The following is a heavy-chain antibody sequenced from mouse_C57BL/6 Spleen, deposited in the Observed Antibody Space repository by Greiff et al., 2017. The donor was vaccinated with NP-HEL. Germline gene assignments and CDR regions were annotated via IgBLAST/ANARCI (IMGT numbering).Heavy chain of an antibody. D-gene: IGHD1-1*01. CDR2: ILPGSGST. J-gene: IGHJ3*01. V-gene: IGHV1-9*01. CDR3: GRREFIRGFAY. CDR1: GYTFTGYW. Sequence: QVQLKESGAELMKPGASVKLSCKASGYTFTGYWIEWVKQRPGHGLEWIGEILPGSGSTNYNEKFKGKATFTADTTSNTAYMQRSSLTTEDSAIYYCGRREFIRGFAYWGQGTLVTVSA.